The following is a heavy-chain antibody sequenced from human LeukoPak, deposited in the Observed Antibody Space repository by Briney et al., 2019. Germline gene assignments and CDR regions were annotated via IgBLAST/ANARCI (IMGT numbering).Heavy chain of an antibody. CDR1: GFIFSVYG. CDR3: AKDYCGSGCLNLDF. Sequence: GGSLRLSCAASGFIFSVYGMHWVRQAPGKGLEWVAFIRSDGRDEFYADSMKGRFTISRDNSKNTLYLQMNSLRTEDTATYYCAKDYCGSGCLNLDFWGQGTLVTVSS. V-gene: IGHV3-30*02. D-gene: IGHD3-10*01. CDR2: IRSDGRDE. J-gene: IGHJ4*02.